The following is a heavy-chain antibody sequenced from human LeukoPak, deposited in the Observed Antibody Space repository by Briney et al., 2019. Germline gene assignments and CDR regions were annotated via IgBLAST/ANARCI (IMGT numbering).Heavy chain of an antibody. CDR3: ARVTWSGWYLKDFDY. CDR1: GGSISGGDYY. D-gene: IGHD6-19*01. J-gene: IGHJ4*02. CDR2: INHSGST. Sequence: SSETLSLTCTVSGGSISGGDYYWSWIRQPPGKGLEWLGEINHSGSTNYNPSLKSRVTISVDTSKNQFSLKLSSVTAADTAVYYCARVTWSGWYLKDFDYWGQGTLVTVSS. V-gene: IGHV4-34*01.